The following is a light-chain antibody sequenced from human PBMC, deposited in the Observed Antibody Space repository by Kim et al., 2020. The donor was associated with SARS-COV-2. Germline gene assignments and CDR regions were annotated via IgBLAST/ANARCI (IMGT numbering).Light chain of an antibody. CDR2: DVN. J-gene: IGLJ2*01. CDR1: DSDLGGHNS. Sequence: QSALTQPASMSGSPGQSITISCTGSDSDLGGHNSVSWYQQHPDRAPKLIIFDVNKRPSGVSYRFSGAKSGATASLTISGLQPEDEADYYCNSYTATDTSEMVVFGGGTKVTVL. V-gene: IGLV2-14*03. CDR3: NSYTATDTSEMVV.